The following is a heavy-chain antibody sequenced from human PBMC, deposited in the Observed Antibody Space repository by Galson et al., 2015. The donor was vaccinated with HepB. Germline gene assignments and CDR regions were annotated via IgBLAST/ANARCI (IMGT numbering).Heavy chain of an antibody. D-gene: IGHD1-26*01. CDR2: IKQDEGEK. J-gene: IGHJ4*02. CDR1: GLTFSNYW. V-gene: IGHV3-7*01. Sequence: SLRLSCAASGLTFSNYWMSWVRQAPGKGLEWVANIKQDEGEKYYVDSVKGRFTISRDNTKNSLYLQMNSLRAEDTAVYYCARQPIMAGATGGFDYWGQGTLVTVSS. CDR3: ARQPIMAGATGGFDY.